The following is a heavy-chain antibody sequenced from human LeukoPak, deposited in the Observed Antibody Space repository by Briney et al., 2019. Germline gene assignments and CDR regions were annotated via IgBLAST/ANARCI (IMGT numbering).Heavy chain of an antibody. CDR3: ARRGTVAAVDYGMDV. V-gene: IGHV4-30-4*01. CDR2: IYYSGSI. J-gene: IGHJ6*02. CDR1: GGSISSGDYY. D-gene: IGHD6-13*01. Sequence: SETLSLTCTVSGGSISSGDYYWSWIRQPPGKGLEWIGYIYYSGSIYYNPSLKSRVTISVDTSKNQFSLKLSSVTAADTAVYYCARRGTVAAVDYGMDVWGQGTTVTVSS.